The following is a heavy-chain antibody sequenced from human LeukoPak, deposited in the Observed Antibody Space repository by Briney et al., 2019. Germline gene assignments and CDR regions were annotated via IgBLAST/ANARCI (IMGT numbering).Heavy chain of an antibody. Sequence: PGRSLRLSCAASGFTFSSSGMHWVRQAPGQGPEWVAFISYDDRNEYYADYVKGRFTVSRDTSKTTLYLQMNSLRPEDTAVYYCAKDLRYCSGTNCYYYFDSWGQGTLVTVSS. V-gene: IGHV3-30*18. J-gene: IGHJ4*02. D-gene: IGHD2-2*01. CDR2: ISYDDRNE. CDR1: GFTFSSSG. CDR3: AKDLRYCSGTNCYYYFDS.